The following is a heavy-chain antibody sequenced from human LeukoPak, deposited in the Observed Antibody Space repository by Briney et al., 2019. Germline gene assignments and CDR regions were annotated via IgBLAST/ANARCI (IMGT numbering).Heavy chain of an antibody. CDR3: ARVRYFDWLGPFDY. D-gene: IGHD3-9*01. J-gene: IGHJ4*02. Sequence: GGSLRLSCAVSGFTFDDYGMSWVRQAPGKGLEWVSYISDSGTTIYYGDSVKGRFTISRDNAKKSLYLQMNSLRAEDTAVYYCARVRYFDWLGPFDYWGQGTLVTVSS. CDR1: GFTFDDYG. V-gene: IGHV3-48*03. CDR2: ISDSGTTI.